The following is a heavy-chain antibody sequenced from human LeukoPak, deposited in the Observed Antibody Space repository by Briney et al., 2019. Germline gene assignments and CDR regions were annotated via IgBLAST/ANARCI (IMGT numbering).Heavy chain of an antibody. CDR2: IYSGGTT. D-gene: IGHD3-16*01. Sequence: GGSLRLSCAVSGFTVSGNYMSWVRQAPGKGLEWVSLIYSGGTTYYADSVKGRFTISRDNSKNTLYLQMNSLRAEDTALYYCAKDLGRTGLDYWGQGTLVTVSS. J-gene: IGHJ4*02. V-gene: IGHV3-53*01. CDR3: AKDLGRTGLDY. CDR1: GFTVSGNY.